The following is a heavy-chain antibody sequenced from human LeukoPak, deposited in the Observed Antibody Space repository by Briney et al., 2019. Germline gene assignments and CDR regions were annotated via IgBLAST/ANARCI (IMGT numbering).Heavy chain of an antibody. CDR3: ARDEAAAGAYIDY. V-gene: IGHV1-2*02. Sequence: ASVKVSCKASGYTFSCYYIHWVRQAPGQGLEWKGWINPNSGATNNAQKFQGRVTMTRDTSISTAYMELRSLRSDDTAVYYCARDEAAAGAYIDYWGQGTLVTVSS. D-gene: IGHD6-13*01. CDR1: GYTFSCYY. J-gene: IGHJ4*02. CDR2: INPNSGAT.